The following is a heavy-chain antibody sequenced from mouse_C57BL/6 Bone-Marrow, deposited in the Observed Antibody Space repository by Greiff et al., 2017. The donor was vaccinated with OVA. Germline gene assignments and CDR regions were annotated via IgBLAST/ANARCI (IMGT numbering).Heavy chain of an antibody. CDR3: AREGDSSCSYYAMDY. J-gene: IGHJ4*01. CDR1: GYTFTSYW. CDR2: IDPSDSET. D-gene: IGHD3-2*02. V-gene: IGHV1-52*01. Sequence: VQLQQPGAELVRPGSSVKLSCKASGYTFTSYWMHWVKQRPIQGLEWIGNIDPSDSETPYNQKFKDKATLTVDKSSSTAYMQLSSLTSEDSAVYYCAREGDSSCSYYAMDYWGQGTSVTVSS.